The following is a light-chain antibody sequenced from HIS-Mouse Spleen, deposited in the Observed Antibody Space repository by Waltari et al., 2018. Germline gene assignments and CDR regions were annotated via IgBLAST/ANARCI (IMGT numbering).Light chain of an antibody. J-gene: IGLJ3*02. Sequence: QSVLTQPPSASGTPGQRVTISCSGSSPNLGSNTVTWYQQLPGTAPKLLIYSNNQRPSGVPDRFSGSKSGTSASLAISGLQSEDEADYYCAAWDDSLNGNWVFGGGTKLTVL. V-gene: IGLV1-44*01. CDR3: AAWDDSLNGNWV. CDR1: SPNLGSNT. CDR2: SNN.